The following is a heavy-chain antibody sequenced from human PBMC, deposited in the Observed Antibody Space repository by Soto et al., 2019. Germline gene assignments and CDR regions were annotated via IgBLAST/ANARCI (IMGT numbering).Heavy chain of an antibody. Sequence: QVQLVQSGTEVKKPGSSVKVSCTTSGGTFSSFPIAWVRQAPGQGLEWVGGIIPVLGAPSYAQTFQGRVTITADESTSAAYLELSSLRSDDTAVYFCARDRHYENHTFYYLKYYFDYWGQGTLVTVSS. J-gene: IGHJ4*02. V-gene: IGHV1-69*01. CDR2: IIPVLGAP. D-gene: IGHD3-22*01. CDR3: ARDRHYENHTFYYLKYYFDY. CDR1: GGTFSSFP.